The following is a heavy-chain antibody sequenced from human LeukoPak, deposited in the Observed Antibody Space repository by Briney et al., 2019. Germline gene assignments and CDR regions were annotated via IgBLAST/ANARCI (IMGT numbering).Heavy chain of an antibody. Sequence: SETLSLTCTVSGGSISSYYWSWIRQRPGKGLEWIGEISHSGTTNYNPSLKGRLTISVDTSENQVQLSLKVTSVTVADTAVYYCARGNNYDSSGPLDYWGQGALVTVSS. D-gene: IGHD3-3*01. CDR2: ISHSGTT. CDR3: ARGNNYDSSGPLDY. CDR1: GGSISSYY. J-gene: IGHJ4*02. V-gene: IGHV4-34*01.